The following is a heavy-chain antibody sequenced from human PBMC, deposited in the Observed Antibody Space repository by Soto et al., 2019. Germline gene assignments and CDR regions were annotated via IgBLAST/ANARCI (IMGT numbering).Heavy chain of an antibody. J-gene: IGHJ5*02. Sequence: SETLSLTCTVSGASIRGFYWSWIRKSAGKGLEWIGRIYATGTTDYNPSLKSRVMMSVDTSTKQFSLKLRSVPATATAVYYCVTDVAKTFRDGLNPWAKGT. CDR2: IYATGTT. CDR3: VTDVAKTFRDGLNP. V-gene: IGHV4-4*07. D-gene: IGHD3-10*01. CDR1: GASIRGFY.